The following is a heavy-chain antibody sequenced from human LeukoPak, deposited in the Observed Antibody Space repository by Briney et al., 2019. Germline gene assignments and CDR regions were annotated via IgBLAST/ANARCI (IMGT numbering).Heavy chain of an antibody. CDR3: ARVPTLRITMIVVHAFDI. D-gene: IGHD3-22*01. CDR2: IYYSGST. J-gene: IGHJ3*02. Sequence: PSEALSLTCTVSGGSVSSGSYYWSWIRQPPGKGLEWIGYIYYSGSTNYNPSLKSRVTISVDTSKNQCSLKLSSVTAADTAVYYCARVPTLRITMIVVHAFDIWGQGTMVTVSS. CDR1: GGSVSSGSYY. V-gene: IGHV4-61*01.